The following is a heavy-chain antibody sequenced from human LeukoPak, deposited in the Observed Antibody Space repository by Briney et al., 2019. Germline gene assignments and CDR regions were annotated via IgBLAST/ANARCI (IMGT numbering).Heavy chain of an antibody. J-gene: IGHJ6*03. CDR2: IYHSGVT. D-gene: IGHD6-19*01. V-gene: IGHV4-38-2*01. CDR3: ARISSGWPHYYMDV. Sequence: PSETLSLTCAVSGYSISSGHYWGWIRLAPGKGLEWIASIYHSGVTYYNPSLRSRVTISVDTSRNRFSLKLPSVSAADTAVYYCARISSGWPHYYMDVWGKGNTVTVSS. CDR1: GYSISSGHY.